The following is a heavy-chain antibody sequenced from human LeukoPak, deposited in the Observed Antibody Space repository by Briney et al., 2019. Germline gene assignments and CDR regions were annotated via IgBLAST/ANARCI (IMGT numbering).Heavy chain of an antibody. CDR3: ARLQDYGDYYADY. J-gene: IGHJ4*02. V-gene: IGHV4-39*01. D-gene: IGHD4-17*01. Sequence: PSETLSLTCTVSGDSITSNSDYWGWIRQPPGKGLEWIESIYYSGSTSYNPPIKSRVTISLDTPKKQFSLKLSSVTAADTAVYYCARLQDYGDYYADYWGQGTLVTVSS. CDR1: GDSITSNSDY. CDR2: IYYSGST.